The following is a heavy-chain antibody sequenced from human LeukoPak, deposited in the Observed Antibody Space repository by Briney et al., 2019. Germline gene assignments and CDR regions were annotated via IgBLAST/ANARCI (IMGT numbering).Heavy chain of an antibody. CDR2: IYYAGST. V-gene: IGHV4-59*01. J-gene: IGHJ4*02. D-gene: IGHD1-26*01. Sequence: TSETLSLTCTVSGGSISSYYWSWIRQPPGKGLEWIGYIYYAGSTNYNPSLKSRVSISVDTSKNRFSLKLNSVTAADTAVYYCARYGGVGATHFDYWGQGTLVTVSS. CDR3: ARYGGVGATHFDY. CDR1: GGSISSYY.